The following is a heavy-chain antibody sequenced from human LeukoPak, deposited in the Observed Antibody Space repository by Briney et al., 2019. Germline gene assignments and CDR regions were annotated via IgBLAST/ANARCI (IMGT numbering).Heavy chain of an antibody. Sequence: ASVKVSCKASGYTFTGYYMHWVRQAPGQGLECMGWINPNSGGTNYAQKFQGRVTMTRDTSISTAYMELSRLRSDDTAVYYCARSRGSYPNDAFDIWGQGTMVTVSS. CDR3: ARSRGSYPNDAFDI. V-gene: IGHV1-2*02. J-gene: IGHJ3*02. CDR1: GYTFTGYY. D-gene: IGHD1-26*01. CDR2: INPNSGGT.